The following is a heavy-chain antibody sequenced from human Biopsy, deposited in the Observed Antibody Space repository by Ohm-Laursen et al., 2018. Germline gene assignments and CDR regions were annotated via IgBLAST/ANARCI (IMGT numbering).Heavy chain of an antibody. J-gene: IGHJ5*02. CDR1: GYTFTGYH. V-gene: IGHV1-2*02. CDR2: INAKTGNT. Sequence: SVKVSCNASGYTFTGYHVHWVRQAPGQGLEWMGWINAKTGNTNYAQKFQGRVTMTRDTSISTAYVDLSSLRSDDTAVYYCTRGGYYYDSLAYYYWFDPWGQGTLVTVSS. D-gene: IGHD3-22*01. CDR3: TRGGYYYDSLAYYYWFDP.